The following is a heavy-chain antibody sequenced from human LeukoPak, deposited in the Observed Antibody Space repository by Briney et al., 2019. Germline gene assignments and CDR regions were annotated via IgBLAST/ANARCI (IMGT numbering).Heavy chain of an antibody. J-gene: IGHJ3*02. CDR1: GGSISSSSYY. CDR2: IYYSGST. CDR3: ARTLPWYRALQCDAFDI. V-gene: IGHV4-39*07. Sequence: PSETLSLTCTVSGGSISSSSYYWGWIRQPPGKGLEWIGSIYYSGSTYYNPSLKSRVTISVDTSKNQFSLKLSPVTAADTAVYYCARTLPWYRALQCDAFDIWGQGTMVTVSS. D-gene: IGHD1-26*01.